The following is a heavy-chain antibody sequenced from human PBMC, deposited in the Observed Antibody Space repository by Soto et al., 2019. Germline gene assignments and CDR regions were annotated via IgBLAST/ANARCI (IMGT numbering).Heavy chain of an antibody. D-gene: IGHD1-26*01. J-gene: IGHJ2*01. CDR3: AKHGATRISGTSPFSWSFDL. CDR1: GFTFDDYA. V-gene: IGHV3-9*01. Sequence: EVQLVESGGGLVQPGRSLRLSCAASGFTFDDYAMHWVWQAPGKGLAWVSGSSWNSGGIGYADSVKGRFTISRANANNSLSLQMSRLGAEYTAFYYSAKHGATRISGTSPFSWSFDLWVRGTLVTVSS. CDR2: SSWNSGGI.